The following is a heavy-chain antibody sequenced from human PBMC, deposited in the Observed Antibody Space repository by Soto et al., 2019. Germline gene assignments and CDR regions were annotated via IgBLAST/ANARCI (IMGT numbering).Heavy chain of an antibody. V-gene: IGHV3-74*01. D-gene: IGHD3-22*01. CDR3: SLHMYDSSGFYADDY. Sequence: EVQVEESGGGLVQPGESLRLSCAASGFTFSNYWVHWVRQAPGKGLVWVSRINSAGTVASYADSVRGRFTTSGDNAKSTVYLQMNSLRAEDTATYYCSLHMYDSSGFYADDYWGQGTLVTVSS. J-gene: IGHJ4*02. CDR2: INSAGTVA. CDR1: GFTFSNYW.